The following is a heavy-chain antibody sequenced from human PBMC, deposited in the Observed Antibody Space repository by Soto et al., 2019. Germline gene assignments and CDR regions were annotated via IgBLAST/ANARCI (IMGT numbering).Heavy chain of an antibody. V-gene: IGHV3-33*01. CDR1: GFTFSSYG. J-gene: IGHJ6*02. CDR2: IWYDGSNK. D-gene: IGHD2-21*02. CDR3: ARVWWDCGGDCYSVSVDSYYYYGMDV. Sequence: GGSLRLSCAASGFTFSSYGMHWVRQAPGKGLEWVAVIWYDGSNKYYADSVKGRFTISRDNSKNTLYLQMNSLRAEDTAVYYCARVWWDCGGDCYSVSVDSYYYYGMDVWGQGTTVTVSS.